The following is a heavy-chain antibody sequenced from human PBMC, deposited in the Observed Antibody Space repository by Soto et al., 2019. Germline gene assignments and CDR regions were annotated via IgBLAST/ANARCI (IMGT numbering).Heavy chain of an antibody. J-gene: IGHJ4*02. CDR3: ATDRGHRRGIVVVDLGF. D-gene: IGHD3-22*01. CDR1: GYTLTELS. Sequence: ASVKVSCKVSGYTLTELSMHWVRQAPGKGLEWMGGFDPEDGETIYAQKFQGRVTMTEDTSTDTAYMELSSLRSEDTAVYYCATDRGHRRGIVVVDLGFWGQGTLVTVSS. V-gene: IGHV1-24*01. CDR2: FDPEDGET.